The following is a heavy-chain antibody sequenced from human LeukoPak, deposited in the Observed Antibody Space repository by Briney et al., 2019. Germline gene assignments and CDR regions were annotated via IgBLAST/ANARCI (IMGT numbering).Heavy chain of an antibody. CDR3: ARGGLRYFAL. D-gene: IGHD3-16*01. CDR1: GFTFSNYW. CDR2: IKEDGSEK. V-gene: IGHV3-7*04. Sequence: GGSLRLSCAASGFTFSNYWMSCVRQAPGKGLEWVANIKEDGSEKYYADSVKGRFTISRDNGKNSLYLQMNSLRVEDTAVYYCARGGLRYFALWGQGALVTVSS. J-gene: IGHJ5*02.